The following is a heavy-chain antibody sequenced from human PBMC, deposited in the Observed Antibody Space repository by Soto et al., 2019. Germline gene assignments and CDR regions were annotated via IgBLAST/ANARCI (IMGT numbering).Heavy chain of an antibody. CDR2: ISYDGSNK. CDR3: ARQGYDFWSGTPHFDY. V-gene: IGHV3-30-3*01. Sequence: QVQLVESGGGVVQPGRSLRLSCAASGFTFSSYAMHWVRQAPGKGLEWVAVISYDGSNKYYADSVKGRFTISRDNYKNTLYLQMNSLRAEDTAVYYCARQGYDFWSGTPHFDYWGQGTLVTVSS. D-gene: IGHD3-3*01. J-gene: IGHJ4*02. CDR1: GFTFSSYA.